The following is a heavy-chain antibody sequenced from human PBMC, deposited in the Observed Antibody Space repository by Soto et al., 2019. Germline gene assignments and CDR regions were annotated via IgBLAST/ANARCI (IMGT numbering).Heavy chain of an antibody. D-gene: IGHD2-21*02. CDR3: AKCAVLVTTSGGWCNWFDP. CDR1: GFSFSSFA. V-gene: IGHV3-23*01. J-gene: IGHJ5*02. Sequence: EVQLLESGGTLVQPGESLRLSCEVSGFSFSSFAMNWVRQAPGEGLEWVSGIRGTATSYADSVKGRFTISRDNSKKTLYLQMNTLRGEDTAVYYCAKCAVLVTTSGGWCNWFDPWGQGTLVIVSS. CDR2: IRGTAT.